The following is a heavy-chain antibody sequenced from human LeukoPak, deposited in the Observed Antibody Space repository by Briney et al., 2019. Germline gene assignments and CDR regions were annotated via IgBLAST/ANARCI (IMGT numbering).Heavy chain of an antibody. CDR2: INHSGST. D-gene: IGHD3-10*01. CDR1: VGSFSGYY. J-gene: IGHJ6*03. V-gene: IGHV4-34*01. Sequence: PSETLSLTCPVYVGSFSGYYWSWIRQPPGKGLEWIGEINHSGSTNYNPSLNSRVTISVDTSKNQFSLKLSSVTAADTAVYYCARAAPRGRDYSYYMDVWGKGTTVAVSS. CDR3: ARAAPRGRDYSYYMDV.